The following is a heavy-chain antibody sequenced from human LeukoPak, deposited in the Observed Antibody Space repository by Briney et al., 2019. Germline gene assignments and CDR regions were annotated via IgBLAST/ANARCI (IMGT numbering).Heavy chain of an antibody. CDR1: GGSISSGGYY. CDR2: IYYSGST. CDR3: ARDTYSSGSRYFDL. Sequence: SETLSLTCTVSGGSISSGGYYWSWIRQHPGKGLEWIGYIYYSGSTYYNPPLKSRVTISVDTSKNQFSLKLSSVTAADTAVYYCARDTYSSGSRYFDLWGRGTLVTVSS. D-gene: IGHD3-22*01. V-gene: IGHV4-31*03. J-gene: IGHJ2*01.